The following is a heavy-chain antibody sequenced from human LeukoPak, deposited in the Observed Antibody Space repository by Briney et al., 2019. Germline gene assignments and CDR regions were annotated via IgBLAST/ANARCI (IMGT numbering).Heavy chain of an antibody. V-gene: IGHV3-49*04. CDR2: IRSESYGGTT. CDR3: SRAVAHLDY. J-gene: IGHJ4*02. CDR1: GFMFGGYA. Sequence: GRSLRLSCTASGFMFGGYAVSWVRQAPGKGLEWVGFIRSESYGGTTEYAASVKGRFTISRDDPKSIAYLQMNSLKTEDTAVYYCSRAVAHLDYWGQGTLVTVSS. D-gene: IGHD4-23*01.